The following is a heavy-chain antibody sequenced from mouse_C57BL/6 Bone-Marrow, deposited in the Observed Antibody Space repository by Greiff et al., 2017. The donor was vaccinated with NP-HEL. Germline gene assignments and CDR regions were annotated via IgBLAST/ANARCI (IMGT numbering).Heavy chain of an antibody. CDR1: GYSFTGYY. D-gene: IGHD2-3*01. CDR2: INPSTGGT. CDR3: ARGRVYDGYYYAMDY. V-gene: IGHV1-42*01. J-gene: IGHJ4*01. Sequence: EVQLQQSGPELVKPGASVKISCKASGYSFTGYYMNWVKQSPEKSLEWIGEINPSTGGTTYNQKFKAKATLTVDKSSSTAYMQLKSLTSEDSAVYYCARGRVYDGYYYAMDYWGQGTSVTVSS.